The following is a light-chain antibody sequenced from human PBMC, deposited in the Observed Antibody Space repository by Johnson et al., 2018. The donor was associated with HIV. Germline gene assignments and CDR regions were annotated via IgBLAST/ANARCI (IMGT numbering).Light chain of an antibody. CDR1: SSNIGNNY. CDR3: GTWDSSLSAYV. CDR2: DTN. J-gene: IGLJ1*01. V-gene: IGLV1-51*01. Sequence: QSVLTQPPSVSAAPRQKVTISCSVSSSNIGNNYVSWYQQLPGTAPKLLIYDTNNRPPGFPDRFSGSNSGTSATLGLPGLQTVDDANYYCGTWDSSLSAYVIGTGTKVTVL.